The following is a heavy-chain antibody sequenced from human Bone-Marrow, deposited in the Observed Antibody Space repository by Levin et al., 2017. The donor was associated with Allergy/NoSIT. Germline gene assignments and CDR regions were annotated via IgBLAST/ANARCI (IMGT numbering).Heavy chain of an antibody. CDR1: GFTVSSNY. CDR2: IYSGGST. CDR3: ARAVQELLYAY. V-gene: IGHV3-53*01. Sequence: GGSLRLSCAASGFTVSSNYMSWVRQAPGKGLEWVSVIYSGGSTFYADSVKGRFTISRDNSKNTLYLQMNSLRAEDTAVYYCARAVQELLYAYWGQGTLVTVSS. D-gene: IGHD2-2*02. J-gene: IGHJ4*02.